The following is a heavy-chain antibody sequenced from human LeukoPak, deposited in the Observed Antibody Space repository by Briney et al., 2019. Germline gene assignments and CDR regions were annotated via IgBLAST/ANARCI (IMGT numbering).Heavy chain of an antibody. CDR1: GYTFTTYA. CDR3: ASQYYYDPTGYYGGFDY. V-gene: IGHV1-3*01. D-gene: IGHD3-22*01. J-gene: IGHJ4*02. Sequence: ASVKVSCKTSGYTFTTYAIHWVRQAPGDRLEWMGCFNVGHGNTEYSERFQGRVTITTDASATTHFMELSSLRSEDAAVYYCASQYYYDPTGYYGGFDYWGQGTPVTVSS. CDR2: FNVGHGNT.